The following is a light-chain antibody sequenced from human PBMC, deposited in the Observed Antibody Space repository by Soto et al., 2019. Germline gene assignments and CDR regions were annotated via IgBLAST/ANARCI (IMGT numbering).Light chain of an antibody. J-gene: IGKJ1*01. Sequence: EIVLTQSPGTLSLSPGERATLSCRASQSVRNNYLAWYQQKPGQAPRLHIYDASSRATDIPDRFSGSGSGTDFTLTISRLEPEDFAVYYCQQYGSSLPRTFGQGTKVET. CDR3: QQYGSSLPRT. CDR1: QSVRNNY. CDR2: DAS. V-gene: IGKV3-20*01.